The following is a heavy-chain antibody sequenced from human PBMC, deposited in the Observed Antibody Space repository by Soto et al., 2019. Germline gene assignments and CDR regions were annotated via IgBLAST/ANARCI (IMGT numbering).Heavy chain of an antibody. D-gene: IGHD5-18*01. CDR2: MNPNSRNT. V-gene: IGHV1-8*01. Sequence: GASVKVSCKDSRYTFTSYHINWLRQAKGQGLEWMGWMNPNSRNTGYAQQIQGGATMTRNTSKSSAYMELSSLRSEDTALYYCANGGSDTGGGAFDIWGQGAMVTVSS. CDR1: RYTFTSYH. CDR3: ANGGSDTGGGAFDI. J-gene: IGHJ3*02.